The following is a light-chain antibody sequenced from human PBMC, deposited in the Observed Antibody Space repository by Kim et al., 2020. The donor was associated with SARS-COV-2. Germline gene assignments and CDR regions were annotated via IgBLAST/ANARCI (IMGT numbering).Light chain of an antibody. J-gene: IGLJ2*01. CDR3: CSFAGSHILV. CDR2: AVT. V-gene: IGLV2-11*01. Sequence: QSVTISCTESSSDIGDHNYVSWYQQHPGNVPKLIIYAVTRRPSGVPDRFSGSKSGNTASLTISGLQAEDEADYFCCSFAGSHILVFGGGTQLTVL. CDR1: SSDIGDHNY.